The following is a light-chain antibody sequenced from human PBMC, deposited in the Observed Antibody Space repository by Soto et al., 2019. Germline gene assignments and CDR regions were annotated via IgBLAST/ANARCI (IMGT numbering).Light chain of an antibody. CDR3: QQSYSSSWT. V-gene: IGKV1-39*01. Sequence: DIQLTQSPSSLSSSVGDRVTITCRASQSISNSLNCYQQKPGKAPNLLIYGTSSLQNGVPSRFGGSGSGTDFTLIISSLQREDFATYYCQQSYSSSWTFGQGTKLAIK. CDR1: QSISNS. CDR2: GTS. J-gene: IGKJ1*01.